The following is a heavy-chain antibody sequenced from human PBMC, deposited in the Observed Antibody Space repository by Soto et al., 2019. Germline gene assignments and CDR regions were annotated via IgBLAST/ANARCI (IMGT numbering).Heavy chain of an antibody. CDR1: GFTVSGNY. Sequence: GGSLRLSCAASGFTVSGNYMSWVRQAPGKGLEWVSVIYSGGSTYYADSVKGRFTISRDNSKNTLYLQMNSLRAEDTAVYYCARAGYCSGGSCYYFDYWGQGTLVTVSS. D-gene: IGHD2-15*01. CDR2: IYSGGST. V-gene: IGHV3-66*01. CDR3: ARAGYCSGGSCYYFDY. J-gene: IGHJ4*02.